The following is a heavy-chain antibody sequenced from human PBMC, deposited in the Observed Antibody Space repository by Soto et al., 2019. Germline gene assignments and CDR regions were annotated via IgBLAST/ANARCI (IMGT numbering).Heavy chain of an antibody. CDR2: IVILFGTP. Sequence: SVKVSCKSSGDTFSNSAFSWVRQAPGQGLEWVGGIVILFGTPDFAQEFRDRAAITADESTSTVYLELSRLRSEDTAIYYCAHERVAEMATGRYFDSWGQGAPVTVSS. CDR1: GDTFSNSA. V-gene: IGHV1-69*13. CDR3: AHERVAEMATGRYFDS. D-gene: IGHD5-12*01. J-gene: IGHJ4*02.